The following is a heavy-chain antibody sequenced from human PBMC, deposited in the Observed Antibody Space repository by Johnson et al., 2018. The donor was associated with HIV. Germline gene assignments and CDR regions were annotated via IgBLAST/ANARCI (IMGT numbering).Heavy chain of an antibody. CDR2: ISWNSGSI. J-gene: IGHJ3*02. D-gene: IGHD4-23*01. V-gene: IGHV3-9*01. CDR3: AKARSLLDYGGFDVFDI. Sequence: VQLVESGGGVVQPGESLRLSCAASGFIFSNYGVHWVRQAPGKGLEWVSGISWNSGSIGYADSVKGLFTISRDNSKNTIYLQMGSLRPDDTAMDYCAKARSLLDYGGFDVFDIWGQGTLVIVSS. CDR1: GFIFSNYG.